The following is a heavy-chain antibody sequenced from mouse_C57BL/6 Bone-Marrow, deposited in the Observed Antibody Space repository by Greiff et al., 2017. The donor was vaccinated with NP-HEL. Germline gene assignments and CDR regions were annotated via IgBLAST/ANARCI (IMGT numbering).Heavy chain of an antibody. V-gene: IGHV3-8*01. J-gene: IGHJ1*03. Sequence: VQLKESGPGLAKPSQTLSLTCSVTGYSITSDYWNWIRKLPGNKLEYMGYISYSGSTYYNPSLKSRISITRDTSKNQYYLQLNSVTTEDTATYYCARSGSSHWYFDVWGTGTTVTVSS. D-gene: IGHD1-1*01. CDR2: ISYSGST. CDR1: GYSITSDY. CDR3: ARSGSSHWYFDV.